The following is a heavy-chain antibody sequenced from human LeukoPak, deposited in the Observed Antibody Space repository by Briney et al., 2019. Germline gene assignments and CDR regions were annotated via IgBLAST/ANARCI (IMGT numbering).Heavy chain of an antibody. J-gene: IGHJ6*02. V-gene: IGHV4-59*01. CDR1: GGSISSYY. Sequence: PSETLSLTCTVSGGSISSYYRSWIRQPPGKGLEWIGYIYYSGSTNYNPSLKSRVTISVDTSKNQFSLKLSSVTAADTAVYYCARGEPSTVRWYYYYGMDVWGQGTTVTVSS. CDR2: IYYSGST. CDR3: ARGEPSTVRWYYYYGMDV. D-gene: IGHD4-23*01.